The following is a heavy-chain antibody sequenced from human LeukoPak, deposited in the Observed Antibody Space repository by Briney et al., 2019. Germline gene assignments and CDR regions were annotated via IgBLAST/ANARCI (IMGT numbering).Heavy chain of an antibody. J-gene: IGHJ6*03. V-gene: IGHV4-39*07. CDR1: GGSISSSSYY. CDR2: IYYSGST. D-gene: IGHD3-10*01. CDR3: ASEVGRWEMVRGVTHYYYMDV. Sequence: PSETLSLTCTVSGGSISSSSYYWGWIRQPPGKGLEWIGSIYYSGSTYYNPSLKSRVTISVDTSKNQFSLKLSSVTAADTAVYYCASEVGRWEMVRGVTHYYYMDVWGKGTTVTVSS.